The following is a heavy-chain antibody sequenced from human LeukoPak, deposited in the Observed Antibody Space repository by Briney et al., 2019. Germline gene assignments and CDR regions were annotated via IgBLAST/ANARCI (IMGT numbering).Heavy chain of an antibody. CDR3: ARLGTGYSSGWTGYNWFDP. CDR1: GGSISSRSYY. V-gene: IGHV4-39*01. CDR2: IYYSGST. D-gene: IGHD6-19*01. Sequence: PSETLSLTCTVSGGSISSRSYYWGWIRQPPGKGLEWIGSIYYSGSTYYNPSLKSRVTISVDTSKNQFSLKLSSVTAADTAVYYCARLGTGYSSGWTGYNWFDPWGQGTLVTVSS. J-gene: IGHJ5*02.